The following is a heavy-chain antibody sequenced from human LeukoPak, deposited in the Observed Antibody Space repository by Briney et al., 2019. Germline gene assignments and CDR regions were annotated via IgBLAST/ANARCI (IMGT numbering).Heavy chain of an antibody. CDR1: GGSISSSSYY. CDR3: ARSGDYEFFDY. J-gene: IGHJ4*02. D-gene: IGHD4-17*01. Sequence: SETLSLTCTVSGGSISSSSYYWGWIRQHPGKGLEWIGYIYYSGSTYYNPSLKSRVTISVDTSKNQFSLKLSSVTAADTAVYYCARSGDYEFFDYWGQGTLVTVSS. V-gene: IGHV4-31*03. CDR2: IYYSGST.